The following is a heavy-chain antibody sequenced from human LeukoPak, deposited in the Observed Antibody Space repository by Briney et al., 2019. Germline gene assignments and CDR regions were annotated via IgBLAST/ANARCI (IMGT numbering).Heavy chain of an antibody. J-gene: IGHJ3*02. CDR3: AREVLGAKAFDI. V-gene: IGHV3-30*04. CDR1: GFTFSSYA. D-gene: IGHD1-26*01. Sequence: GGSLRLSCAASGFTFSSYAMHWVRQAPGKGLEWVAVISYDGSNKYYADSVKGRFTISRDNSKNTLYLQMNSLRAEDTAVYYCAREVLGAKAFDIWGQGTMVTVSS. CDR2: ISYDGSNK.